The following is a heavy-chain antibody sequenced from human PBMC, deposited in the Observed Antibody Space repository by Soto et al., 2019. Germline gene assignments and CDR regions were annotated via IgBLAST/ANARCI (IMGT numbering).Heavy chain of an antibody. D-gene: IGHD6-19*01. J-gene: IGHJ4*02. CDR3: ARVLTWLDRCFDY. CDR2: INPNSGGT. CDR1: GYTFTGYY. V-gene: IGHV1-2*02. Sequence: ASVKVSCQASGYTFTGYYMHWVRQAPGQGLEWMGWINPNSGGTNYAQKFQGRVTMTRDTSISTAYMELSRLRSDDTAVYYCARVLTWLDRCFDYWGQGTLVTVSS.